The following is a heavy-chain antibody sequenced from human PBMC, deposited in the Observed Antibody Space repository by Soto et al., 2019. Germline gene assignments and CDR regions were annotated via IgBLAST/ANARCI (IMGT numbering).Heavy chain of an antibody. D-gene: IGHD3-22*01. CDR3: AKSRYSDSSGDFYDY. CDR2: IGGSGRTT. Sequence: EVQLLESGGGLVQPGGSLSLSCAASAFTFNNYAMSWVRQAPGKGLEWVSGIGGSGRTTYYADSVKGRFTISRDNSNSTLFLQMNSLRAEDTAVYYCAKSRYSDSSGDFYDYWGQGTLVTVSS. J-gene: IGHJ4*02. V-gene: IGHV3-23*01. CDR1: AFTFNNYA.